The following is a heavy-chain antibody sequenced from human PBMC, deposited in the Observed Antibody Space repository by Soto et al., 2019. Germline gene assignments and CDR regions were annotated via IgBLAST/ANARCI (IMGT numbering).Heavy chain of an antibody. V-gene: IGHV4-39*01. D-gene: IGHD5-12*01. J-gene: IGHJ6*02. Sequence: QLQLQESGPGLVKSSETLSLTCTVSGGSISSRSYYWGWLRQPPGKGLEWIGNIYYSGTTYHSPSLKSRVTMTVDSSKHQFSLKLTSVTAADSAVYYCARQWGGHVYTYFYGMDVWGQGTTVTVSS. CDR2: IYYSGTT. CDR3: ARQWGGHVYTYFYGMDV. CDR1: GGSISSRSYY.